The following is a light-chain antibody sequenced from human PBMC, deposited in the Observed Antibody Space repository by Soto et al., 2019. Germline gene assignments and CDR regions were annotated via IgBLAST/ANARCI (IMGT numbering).Light chain of an antibody. Sequence: QSVLTQPPSVSGAPGQRVTISCTWSSSNIGAGYDVHWYQQLPGRAPKLLIYCNTNRPSGVPDRCSGSKSGTSASLAITGLQAEDEADYYCLSFDSSLSVVFGGGTKLTVL. CDR2: CNT. CDR1: SSNIGAGYD. J-gene: IGLJ2*01. CDR3: LSFDSSLSVV. V-gene: IGLV1-40*01.